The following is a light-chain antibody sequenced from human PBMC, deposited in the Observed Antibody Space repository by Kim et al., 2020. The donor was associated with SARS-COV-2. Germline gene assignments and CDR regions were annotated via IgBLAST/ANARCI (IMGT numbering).Light chain of an antibody. J-gene: IGKJ4*01. Sequence: EIVMTQSPATLSVSPGERATLSCRASQSINRNLAWYQQQRGQAPRLLIYGATTRATGISARFSGSESGTEFTLTISSLQSEDFAVYYCQQYSSWPLTFGGGTKVDIK. CDR3: QQYSSWPLT. CDR1: QSINRN. V-gene: IGKV3-15*01. CDR2: GAT.